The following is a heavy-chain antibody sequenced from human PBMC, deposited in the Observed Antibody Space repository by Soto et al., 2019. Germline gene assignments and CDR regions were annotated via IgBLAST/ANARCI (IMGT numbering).Heavy chain of an antibody. CDR1: GGSFSGYQ. D-gene: IGHD3-10*01. CDR3: ARGLILWFGELSRRGGYYYYMDV. Sequence: QVQLQQWGAGLLKPSETLSLTCAVYGGSFSGYQWTWIRQTPGKGLEWIGEINDSGNINYNPSLKSRVTILVDTAKKQISLKLSSVNAADPAVYYCARGLILWFGELSRRGGYYYYMDVLGKGTSVTVSS. V-gene: IGHV4-34*01. J-gene: IGHJ6*03. CDR2: INDSGNI.